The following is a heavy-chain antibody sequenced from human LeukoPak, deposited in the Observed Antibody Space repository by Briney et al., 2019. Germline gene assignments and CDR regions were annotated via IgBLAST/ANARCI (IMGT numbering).Heavy chain of an antibody. CDR1: GGSFSGYY. CDR3: AREYYTGYSSGRADDY. CDR2: INHSGST. V-gene: IGHV4-34*01. J-gene: IGHJ4*02. Sequence: SETLSLTCAVYGGSFSGYYWSWIRQPPGKGLEWIGEINHSGSTYYNPSLKSRVTISVDTSKNQFSLKLSSVTAADTAVYYCAREYYTGYSSGRADDYWGQGTLVTVSS. D-gene: IGHD6-19*01.